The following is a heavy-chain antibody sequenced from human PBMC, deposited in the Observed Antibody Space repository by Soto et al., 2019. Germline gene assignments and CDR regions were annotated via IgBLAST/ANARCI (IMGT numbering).Heavy chain of an antibody. Sequence: GGSLRLSCAASGFNFSSYAMSWVRQAPGKGLERVSAISGSGDSTYYADTVKGRITNCRDNSKNTQYLQMNSLRAVDMVVYYCAKEGTYGLKYYFDYWGQGTLVTVSS. V-gene: IGHV3-23*01. D-gene: IGHD4-17*01. CDR2: ISGSGDST. CDR1: GFNFSSYA. CDR3: AKEGTYGLKYYFDY. J-gene: IGHJ4*02.